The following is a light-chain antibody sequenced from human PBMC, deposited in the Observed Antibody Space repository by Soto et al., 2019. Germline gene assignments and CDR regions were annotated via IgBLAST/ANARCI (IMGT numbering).Light chain of an antibody. CDR2: EVS. V-gene: IGLV2-14*01. J-gene: IGLJ1*01. CDR1: SGDVGGYKY. CDR3: NSYTSSSTLV. Sequence: QSALTQPASVSGSPGQSITISCTGTSGDVGGYKYVSWYQHHPGKAPKLMIYEVSNRPSGVSIRFSGSKSGNTASLTISGLQAEDEADYYCNSYTSSSTLVFGTGTKLTVL.